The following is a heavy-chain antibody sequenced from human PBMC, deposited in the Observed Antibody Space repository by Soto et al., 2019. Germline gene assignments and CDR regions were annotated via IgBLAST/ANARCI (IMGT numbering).Heavy chain of an antibody. V-gene: IGHV4-59*01. CDR3: ASTPLYSDSGYDYDTIYWFDP. D-gene: IGHD5-12*01. CDR2: IYYSGST. CDR1: GGSISSYY. J-gene: IGHJ5*02. Sequence: SETLSLTCTVSGGSISSYYWSWIRQPPGKGLEWIGYIYYSGSTNYNPSLKSRVTISVDTSKNQFSLKLSSVTAADTAVYYCASTPLYSDSGYDYDTIYWFDPWGQGTLVTVSS.